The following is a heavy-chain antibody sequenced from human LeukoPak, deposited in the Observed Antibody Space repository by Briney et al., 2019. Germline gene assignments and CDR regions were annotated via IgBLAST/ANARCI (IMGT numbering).Heavy chain of an antibody. J-gene: IGHJ4*02. CDR2: IDSNGGTT. D-gene: IGHD3-22*01. CDR3: AKDHWVGSTMDSSGYYRYFDY. Sequence: PGGSLRLSCAASGFTFSSYAMSWVRQAPGKGLEWVSAIDSNGGTTYYADSVKGRFTISRDNSKNTLYLQINSLRAEDTAVYYCAKDHWVGSTMDSSGYYRYFDYWGQGTLVTVSS. CDR1: GFTFSSYA. V-gene: IGHV3-23*01.